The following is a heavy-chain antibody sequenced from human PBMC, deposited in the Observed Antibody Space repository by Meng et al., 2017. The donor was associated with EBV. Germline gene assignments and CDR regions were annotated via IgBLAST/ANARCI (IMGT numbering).Heavy chain of an antibody. CDR2: ISPKVGSP. J-gene: IGHJ4*02. D-gene: IGHD3-10*01. CDR3: ASDSGRGFTPDY. CDR1: GGPFSSYA. Sequence: VQLVQPGAWCQKPGSSVKAACKASGGPFSSYAIRWVRQTPRQGLGGLGGISPKVGSPHYAQNFQGRVTIMTDEATSTHSMELNSLRSEDASINYFASDSGRGFTPDYWGQRTLVTVSS. V-gene: IGHV1-69*01.